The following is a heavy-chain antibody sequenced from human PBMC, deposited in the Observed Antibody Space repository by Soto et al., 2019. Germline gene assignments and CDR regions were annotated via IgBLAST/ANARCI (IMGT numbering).Heavy chain of an antibody. V-gene: IGHV4-34*01. CDR2: ISHSGSN. D-gene: IGHD2-2*02. Sequence: PSETLSLTCAIYGGSFSDDYWSRIRQPPGKGLEWIGKISHSGSNNYNRSLKIRVSISAYTSKNQFSLRLSSVTAADTAVYYCARERVVLVRAAVRVWDDYQYYGMGIWGQGTTVNVSS. J-gene: IGHJ6*01. CDR3: ARERVVLVRAAVRVWDDYQYYGMGI. CDR1: GGSFSDDY.